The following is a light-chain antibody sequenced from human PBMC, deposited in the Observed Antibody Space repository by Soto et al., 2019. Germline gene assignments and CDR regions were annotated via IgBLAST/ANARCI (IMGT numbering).Light chain of an antibody. J-gene: IGKJ1*01. Sequence: DIQMTQSPSTLSASVGDRVTITCRASQSISSWLAWYQQKPGKAPKLLIYKASILESGDPSRFSGSGSWTEFTLTISSQQPDDFATYYCQQYNSSPTFGQETKVEIK. CDR3: QQYNSSPT. V-gene: IGKV1-5*03. CDR1: QSISSW. CDR2: KAS.